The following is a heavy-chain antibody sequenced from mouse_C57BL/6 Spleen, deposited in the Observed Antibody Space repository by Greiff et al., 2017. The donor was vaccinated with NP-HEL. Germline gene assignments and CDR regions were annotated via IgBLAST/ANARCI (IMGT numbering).Heavy chain of an antibody. CDR3: ARGVYYYGSSPWDFDV. D-gene: IGHD1-1*01. CDR2: IYPGSGNT. CDR1: GYTFTDYY. J-gene: IGHJ1*03. Sequence: VKLQESGAELVRPGASVKLSCKASGYTFTDYYINWVKQRPGQGLEWIARIYPGSGNTYYNEKFKGKATLTAEKSSSTAYMQLSSLTSEDSAVYFCARGVYYYGSSPWDFDVWGTGTTVTVSS. V-gene: IGHV1-76*01.